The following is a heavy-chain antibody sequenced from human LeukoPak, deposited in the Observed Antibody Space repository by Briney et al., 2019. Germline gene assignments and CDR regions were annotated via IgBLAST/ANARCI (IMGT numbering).Heavy chain of an antibody. D-gene: IGHD3-16*01. Sequence: GGSLRLSCAASGFSFRDYAISWVRQAPGKGLEWVSVIYSGGSTYYADSVKGRFTISRHNSKNTLYLQMNSLRAEDTAVYYCARGDRAFDIWGQGTMVTVSS. CDR1: GFSFRDYA. V-gene: IGHV3-53*04. CDR3: ARGDRAFDI. CDR2: IYSGGST. J-gene: IGHJ3*02.